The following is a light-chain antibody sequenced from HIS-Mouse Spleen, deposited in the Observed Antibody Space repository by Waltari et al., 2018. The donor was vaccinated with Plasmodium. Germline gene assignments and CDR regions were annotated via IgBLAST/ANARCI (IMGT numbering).Light chain of an antibody. V-gene: IGKV1-5*03. CDR1: QSISIW. CDR3: QQYNSYSYT. Sequence: DIQMTQSPSTLSASVGDRVTITCRASQSISIWLAWYQQKPGKAPKLLSYKASSLESGVPSRFSGSGAGTEFTLTISSLQPDDFATYYCQQYNSYSYTFGQGTKLEIK. J-gene: IGKJ2*01. CDR2: KAS.